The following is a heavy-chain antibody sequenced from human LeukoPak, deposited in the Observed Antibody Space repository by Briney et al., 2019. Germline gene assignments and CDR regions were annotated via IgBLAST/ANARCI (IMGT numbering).Heavy chain of an antibody. CDR1: GFTFSNAW. Sequence: GGSLILSCAASGFTFSNAWMSWVRQAPGKGLEWVGRIKSKTDGGTTDYAAPVKGRFTISKDDSKNTLYLQMNSLKTEDTAVYYCTTDRYYDSSGYYYYFDYWGQGNLVTVSS. V-gene: IGHV3-15*01. CDR2: IKSKTDGGTT. D-gene: IGHD3-22*01. J-gene: IGHJ4*02. CDR3: TTDRYYDSSGYYYYFDY.